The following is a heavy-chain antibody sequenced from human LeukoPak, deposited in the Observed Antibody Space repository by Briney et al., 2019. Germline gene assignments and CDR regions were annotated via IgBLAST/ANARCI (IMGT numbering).Heavy chain of an antibody. CDR3: ARSNVLRIQLWVL. CDR2: IYYSGST. J-gene: IGHJ4*02. Sequence: SETLSLTCTVSGGSISSSSYYWGWIRQPPGKGLEWIGSIYYSGSTYYNPSLKSRFTISVDTSKNQFSLKLSSVTAADTAVYYCARSNVLRIQLWVLWGQGTLVTVSS. V-gene: IGHV4-39*07. CDR1: GGSISSSSYY. D-gene: IGHD5-18*01.